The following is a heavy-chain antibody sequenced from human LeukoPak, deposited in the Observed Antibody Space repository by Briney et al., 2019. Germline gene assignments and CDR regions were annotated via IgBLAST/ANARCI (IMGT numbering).Heavy chain of an antibody. D-gene: IGHD6-25*01. CDR2: ISYDGSNK. CDR1: GFTFSSYA. CDR3: ARDFRREQR. J-gene: IGHJ4*02. V-gene: IGHV3-30-3*01. Sequence: GGSLRLSCAASGFTFSSYAMHWVRQAPGKGLEWVAVISYDGSNKYYADSVKGRFTISRDNSKNTLYLQMNSLRAEDTAVYYCARDFRREQRWGQGTLVTVSS.